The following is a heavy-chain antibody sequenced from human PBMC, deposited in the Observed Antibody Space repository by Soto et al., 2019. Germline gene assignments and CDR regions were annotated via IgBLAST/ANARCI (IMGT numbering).Heavy chain of an antibody. V-gene: IGHV1-69*02. CDR1: GGTFSSYT. J-gene: IGHJ4*02. D-gene: IGHD1-26*01. CDR2: IIPILGIA. Sequence: QVQLVQSGAEVKKPGSSVKVSCKASGGTFSSYTISWVRQALGQGLEWMGRIIPILGIANYAQKFQGRVTITADKSTSTAYMELSSLRSEDTAVYYCARGRVEMVSFDYWGQGTLVTVSS. CDR3: ARGRVEMVSFDY.